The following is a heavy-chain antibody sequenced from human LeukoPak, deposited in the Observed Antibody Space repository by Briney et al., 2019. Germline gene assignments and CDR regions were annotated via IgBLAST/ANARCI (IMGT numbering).Heavy chain of an antibody. CDR2: IIPIFGTA. CDR3: ARVGDAYILDY. CDR1: GGTFSSYA. Sequence: GASVKVSCKASGGTFSSYAISWVRQAPGQGLEWMGGIIPIFGTANYAQKFQGRVTITADKSTSTAYMELSSLRSDDTAVYYCARVGDAYILDYWGQGTLVTVSS. J-gene: IGHJ4*02. V-gene: IGHV1-69*06. D-gene: IGHD5-24*01.